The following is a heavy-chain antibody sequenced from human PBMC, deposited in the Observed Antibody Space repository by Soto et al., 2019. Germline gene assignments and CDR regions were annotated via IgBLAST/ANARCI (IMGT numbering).Heavy chain of an antibody. CDR3: ARDSNLAY. Sequence: ASVKVSCKASGYTFTNYYMHWVRQAPGQGLEWMGIINPSSGGTSYAQKFQGRVTMTRDTSTSTVYMELSSLSSEDTAVYYCARDSNLAYWGQGTLVTVSS. CDR1: GYTFTNYY. CDR2: INPSSGGT. V-gene: IGHV1-46*01. D-gene: IGHD7-27*01. J-gene: IGHJ4*02.